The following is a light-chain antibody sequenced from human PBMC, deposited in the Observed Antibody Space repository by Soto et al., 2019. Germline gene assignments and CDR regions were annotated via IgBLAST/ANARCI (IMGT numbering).Light chain of an antibody. CDR1: QTVRNNY. J-gene: IGKJ4*01. V-gene: IGKV3D-20*01. CDR3: QQFSSYPLT. Sequence: EIVLTQSPATLSLSPGERATLSWGGSQTVRNNYLAWYQQKPGQAPRFLIYDASSRATGIPDRFSGGGSGTDFTLTISRLEPEDFAVYYCQQFSSYPLTFGGGTKVDIK. CDR2: DAS.